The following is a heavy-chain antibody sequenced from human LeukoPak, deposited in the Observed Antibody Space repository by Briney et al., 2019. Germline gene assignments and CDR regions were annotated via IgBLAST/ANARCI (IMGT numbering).Heavy chain of an antibody. V-gene: IGHV4-39*01. CDR3: ARVGATNYYHYYYMDV. CDR1: GGSISSSNYY. J-gene: IGHJ6*03. D-gene: IGHD1-26*01. CDR2: MYYSGST. Sequence: SETLSLTCAVSGGSISSSNYYGGWIAQPPGRGLEWIGSMYYSGSTYYNPSLKSRVTMSVDTSKNQFSLKLSSVTAADTAVYYCARVGATNYYHYYYMDVWGKGTTVTVSS.